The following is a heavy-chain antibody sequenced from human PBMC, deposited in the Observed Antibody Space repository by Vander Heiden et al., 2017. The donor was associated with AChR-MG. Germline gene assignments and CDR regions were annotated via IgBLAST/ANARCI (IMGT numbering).Heavy chain of an antibody. V-gene: IGHV1-2*04. CDR3: ARGTQV. Sequence: QVHLVQSGAVVKRPGASVQASCKASGYTFTEYYIHWVRQAPGQGLEWMGWLNPKSGGTNYAQRCQGWVTMTRDTSINTADMELSRLKSDDTAVYFCARGTQVWGKGTLVTVSS. J-gene: IGHJ4*02. CDR2: LNPKSGGT. CDR1: GYTFTEYY. D-gene: IGHD3-10*01.